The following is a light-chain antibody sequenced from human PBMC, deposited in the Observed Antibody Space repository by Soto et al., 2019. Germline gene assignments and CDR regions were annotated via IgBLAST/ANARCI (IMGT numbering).Light chain of an antibody. CDR2: GAS. CDR3: QQYSNWPSWT. J-gene: IGKJ5*01. V-gene: IGKV3-15*01. Sequence: PEPPVTLSVSPGERATLSCRASQSVSSNLAWYQQKPGQAPRLLIYGASTRATDIPARFSGSGSGTEFTLTISSLHSEDFAVYYCQQYSNWPSWTFGQGTRLEIK. CDR1: QSVSSN.